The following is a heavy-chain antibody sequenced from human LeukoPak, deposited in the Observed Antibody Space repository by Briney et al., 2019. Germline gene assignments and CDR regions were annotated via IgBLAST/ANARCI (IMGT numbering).Heavy chain of an antibody. CDR3: ARSGVVRGARAFDI. J-gene: IGHJ3*02. CDR1: GFTFSSYE. D-gene: IGHD3-10*01. Sequence: GGSLRLSCVASGFTFSSYEMNWVRQAPGKGLEWVSYISSSGSTIYYADSVKGRFTISRDNAKNSLYLQMNSLRAEDTAVHYCARSGVVRGARAFDIWGQGTMVTVSS. CDR2: ISSSGSTI. V-gene: IGHV3-48*03.